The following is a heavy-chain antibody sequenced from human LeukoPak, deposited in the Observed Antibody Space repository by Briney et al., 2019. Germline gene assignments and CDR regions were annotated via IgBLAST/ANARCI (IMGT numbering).Heavy chain of an antibody. V-gene: IGHV3-30*02. Sequence: GGSLRLSCAASGFTFSNYGMSWVRQAPGKGLEWVAFIRYDGSDKYYADSVKGRFTISRDNAKNSLYLQMNSLRAEDTAVYYCARDRRLTMIVVVTRPGWFDPWGRGTLVTVSS. D-gene: IGHD3-22*01. J-gene: IGHJ5*02. CDR3: ARDRRLTMIVVVTRPGWFDP. CDR2: IRYDGSDK. CDR1: GFTFSNYG.